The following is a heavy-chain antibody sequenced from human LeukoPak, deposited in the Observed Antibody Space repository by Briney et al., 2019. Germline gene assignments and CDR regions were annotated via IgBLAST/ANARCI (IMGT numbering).Heavy chain of an antibody. D-gene: IGHD3-9*01. J-gene: IGHJ5*02. CDR1: GDSIVNQF. Sequence: SSETLSLTWTVSGDSIVNQFWNWIRQPPGKGLEWIGYIYSTGRTHYNSSLKSRVTLSADTSKNQFSLTLTSVTPADTAVYYCSNDPYDSMTGGLNWFDPWGQGIQVTVSS. V-gene: IGHV4-59*08. CDR3: SNDPYDSMTGGLNWFDP. CDR2: IYSTGRT.